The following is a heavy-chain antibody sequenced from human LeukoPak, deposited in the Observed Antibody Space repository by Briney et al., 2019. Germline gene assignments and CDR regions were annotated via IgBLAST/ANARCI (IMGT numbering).Heavy chain of an antibody. CDR1: ADSITSGY. Sequence: AETLSLTCSISADSITSGYWSWIRQPPGKGREWIGYIYGIENTDYNPSLKSRVTISLDTSKNQLSLNLTAVTAADTAVYYCAGRGQRYFRDWGQGTLVTVSS. CDR2: IYGIENT. CDR3: AGRGQRYFRD. V-gene: IGHV4-59*08. J-gene: IGHJ1*01.